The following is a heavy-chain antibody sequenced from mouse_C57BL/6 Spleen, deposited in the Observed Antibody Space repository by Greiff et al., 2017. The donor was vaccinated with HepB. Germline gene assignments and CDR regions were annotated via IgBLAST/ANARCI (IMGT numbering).Heavy chain of an antibody. J-gene: IGHJ2*01. D-gene: IGHD2-2*01. CDR3: AVYYGYY. Sequence: QVQLQQSGAELVRPGTSVKVSCKASGYAFTNYLIEWVKQRPGQGLEWIGNINPSNGGTNYNEKFKSKATLTVDKSSSTAYMQLSSLTSEDSAVYYCAVYYGYYWGQGTTLTVSS. CDR2: INPSNGGT. V-gene: IGHV1-54*01. CDR1: GYAFTNYL.